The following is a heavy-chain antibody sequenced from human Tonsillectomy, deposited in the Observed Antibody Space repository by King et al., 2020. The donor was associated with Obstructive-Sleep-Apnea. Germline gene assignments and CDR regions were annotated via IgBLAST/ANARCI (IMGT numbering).Heavy chain of an antibody. J-gene: IGHJ4*02. CDR1: GFSFGSYL. CDR2: IWHDGNNK. CDR3: AQGALVSRPSPNVGFDY. D-gene: IGHD3-16*01. Sequence: VQLVESGGGVVQPGRSLRLSCAASGFSFGSYLMHWVRQAPGKGLEWVAFIWHDGNNKYYADSVKGRFTISRDNSNNTLYLQMNSLRTEETAVYYCAQGALVSRPSPNVGFDYWGQGTLVTVSS. V-gene: IGHV3-33*01.